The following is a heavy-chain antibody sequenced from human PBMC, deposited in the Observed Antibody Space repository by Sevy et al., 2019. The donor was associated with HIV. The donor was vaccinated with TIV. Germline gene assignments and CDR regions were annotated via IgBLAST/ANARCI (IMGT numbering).Heavy chain of an antibody. J-gene: IGHJ6*02. CDR3: KTDIAMEDFYYYGMDV. D-gene: IGHD5-18*01. V-gene: IGHV3-15*01. Sequence: GGSLRLSCAASGFTFTQAWMSWVRQAPGKGLEWVGRIKSRIDGETTDYAAPVRGRFTISRDDSEKILYLQMNSLRTEDTAVYYFKTDIAMEDFYYYGMDVCGQGTTVTVSS. CDR2: IKSRIDGETT. CDR1: GFTFTQAW.